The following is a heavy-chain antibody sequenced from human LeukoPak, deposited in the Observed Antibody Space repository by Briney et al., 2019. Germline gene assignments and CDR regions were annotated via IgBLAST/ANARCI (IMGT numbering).Heavy chain of an antibody. D-gene: IGHD2-2*01. J-gene: IGHJ4*02. CDR3: ARAPHCTSTSCYQGGHYFDY. CDR1: GYSISSGYY. Sequence: SETLSLTCTVSGYSISSGYYWGWIRQPPGKGLEWIGSIYHSGNTYCIPSLKSRVTISVDTSKNQFSLRLSSVTAADTAVYYCARAPHCTSTSCYQGGHYFDYWGQGTLVTVSS. V-gene: IGHV4-38-2*02. CDR2: IYHSGNT.